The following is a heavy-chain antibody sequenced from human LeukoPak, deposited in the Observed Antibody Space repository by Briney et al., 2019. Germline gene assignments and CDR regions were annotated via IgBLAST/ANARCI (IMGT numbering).Heavy chain of an antibody. Sequence: PSETLSLTCTVSGGSIRRSSYSWGWIRQPPGKGLEWIGSIYYSGSTYYNPSLKSRVTISVDTSKNQFSLKLSSVTAADTAVYFCGSHVEMTTNYHYNGMDVWGQGTTVTVSS. D-gene: IGHD5-24*01. CDR3: GSHVEMTTNYHYNGMDV. CDR2: IYYSGST. J-gene: IGHJ6*02. V-gene: IGHV4-39*01. CDR1: GGSIRRSSYS.